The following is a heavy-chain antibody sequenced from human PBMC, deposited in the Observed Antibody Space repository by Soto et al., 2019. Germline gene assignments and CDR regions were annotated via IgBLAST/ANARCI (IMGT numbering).Heavy chain of an antibody. CDR2: FDPEDGET. Sequence: SVKVSCKVSGYTLTELSMHWVRQAPGKGLEWMGGFDPEDGETIYAQKFQGRVTMTEDTSTDTAYMELSSLRSGDTAVYYCATASGDYKAFDIWGQGTMVTVSS. J-gene: IGHJ3*02. CDR3: ATASGDYKAFDI. CDR1: GYTLTELS. D-gene: IGHD4-17*01. V-gene: IGHV1-24*01.